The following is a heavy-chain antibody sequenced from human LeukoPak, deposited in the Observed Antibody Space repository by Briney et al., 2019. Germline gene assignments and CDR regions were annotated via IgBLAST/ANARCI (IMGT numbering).Heavy chain of an antibody. CDR3: AISAGDWFDP. V-gene: IGHV4-59*11. Sequence: PLETLSLTCTVSGGSISRHYRSWIRQPPGKGLEWIGNIHYTGSTNYNPSLKSRVTMSVDTSKNHFSLALTSVTAADTAVYYCAISAGDWFDPRGQGTLVTVSS. D-gene: IGHD1-26*01. CDR2: IHYTGST. J-gene: IGHJ5*02. CDR1: GGSISRHY.